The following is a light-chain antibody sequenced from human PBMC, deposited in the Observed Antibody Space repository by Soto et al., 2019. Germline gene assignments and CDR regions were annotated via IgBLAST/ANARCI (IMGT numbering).Light chain of an antibody. CDR3: QQYISSPPGFT. J-gene: IGKJ3*01. CDR1: QSVSSTY. V-gene: IGKV3-20*01. Sequence: EIVLTQSPGTLSLFPGERATLSCRASQSVSSTYFAWYRQKPGQPPSLLIYGASNRATGVPDRFSGSESGPDFTLTISRLEPEDFAVYYCQQYISSPPGFTFGPRTTVQIK. CDR2: GAS.